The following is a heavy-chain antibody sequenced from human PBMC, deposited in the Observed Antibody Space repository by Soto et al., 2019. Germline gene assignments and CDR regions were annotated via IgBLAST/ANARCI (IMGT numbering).Heavy chain of an antibody. CDR1: GYTFTNHG. D-gene: IGHD3-16*01. J-gene: IGHJ3*02. CDR2: INPYNANV. V-gene: IGHV1-18*04. Sequence: QVQLVQSGAEVKKPGASVKVSCKTSGYTFTNHGINWVRQAPGQGLEWMGWINPYNANVNYAQKLQGRVTMTTDTSTSTAYMDLRSLTSAVTAVYYCARDRVAGIWGDAFDIWGQGTMVTVSS. CDR3: ARDRVAGIWGDAFDI.